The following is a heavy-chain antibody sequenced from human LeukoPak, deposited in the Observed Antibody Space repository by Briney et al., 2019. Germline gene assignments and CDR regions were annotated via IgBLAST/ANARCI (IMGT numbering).Heavy chain of an antibody. CDR1: GGSISSGGYY. Sequence: PSQTLSLTCTVSGGSISSGGYYWSWIRQHPGKGLEWIGYIYYSGSTYYNPSLKSRVTISVDTSKNQFSLKLSSVTAADTAVYYCAGLERTGDYYYDSSGYVAYWGQGTLVTVSS. J-gene: IGHJ4*02. V-gene: IGHV4-31*03. D-gene: IGHD3-22*01. CDR2: IYYSGST. CDR3: AGLERTGDYYYDSSGYVAY.